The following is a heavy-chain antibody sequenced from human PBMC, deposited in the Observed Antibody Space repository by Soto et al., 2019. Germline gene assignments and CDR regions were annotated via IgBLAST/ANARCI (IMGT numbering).Heavy chain of an antibody. Sequence: QVQLQESGPGLVKPSETLSLTCVVSGGSINSSYWWNWVRQPPGKGLEWIGEISHGGSTNFNPSLKSRATISVDKSKTHLSLKLDSVTAAATAVYYCAREVSGIQAFDYWGQGTLVTVSS. CDR3: AREVSGIQAFDY. D-gene: IGHD1-20*01. CDR1: GGSINSSYW. V-gene: IGHV4-4*02. CDR2: ISHGGST. J-gene: IGHJ4*02.